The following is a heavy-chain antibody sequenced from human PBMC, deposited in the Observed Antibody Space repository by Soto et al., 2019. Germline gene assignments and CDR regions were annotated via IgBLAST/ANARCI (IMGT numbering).Heavy chain of an antibody. CDR1: GYTFTSYG. CDR2: ISAYNGNT. CDR3: ARDILEWFLYYGMDV. J-gene: IGHJ6*02. Sequence: ASVKVSCKASGYTFTSYGISWVRQAPGQGLEWMGWISAYNGNTNYAQKLQGRVTMTTDTSASTAYMELRSLRSDDTAVYYCARDILEWFLYYGMDVWGQGTTVTVSS. V-gene: IGHV1-18*01. D-gene: IGHD3-3*01.